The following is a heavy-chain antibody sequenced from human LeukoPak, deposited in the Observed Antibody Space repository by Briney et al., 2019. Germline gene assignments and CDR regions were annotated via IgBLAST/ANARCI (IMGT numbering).Heavy chain of an antibody. CDR1: GYSTSSGYY. CDR2: IYHSGST. Sequence: SETLSLTCTVPGYSTSSGYYWGWIRQPPGKGLEWIGSIYHSGSTYSNPSLKSRVTISVDTSKNQFSLKLSSVTAAETAVYYCATLRRGDYDYWGQGTLVTVSS. V-gene: IGHV4-38-2*02. CDR3: ATLRRGDYDY. D-gene: IGHD3-10*01. J-gene: IGHJ4*02.